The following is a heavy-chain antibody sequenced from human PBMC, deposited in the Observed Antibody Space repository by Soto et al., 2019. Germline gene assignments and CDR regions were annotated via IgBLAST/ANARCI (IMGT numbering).Heavy chain of an antibody. V-gene: IGHV4-34*01. CDR3: ARELRFGEDYYGMDV. J-gene: IGHJ6*02. D-gene: IGHD3-10*01. CDR2: INHSGST. Sequence: SETLSLTCAVYGGSFSGYYWTWIRQPPGTGLEWIGEINHSGSTNYNPSLKSRVTISVDTSKNQFSLKLTSVTAADTAVYYCARELRFGEDYYGMDVWGQGTTVTSP. CDR1: GGSFSGYY.